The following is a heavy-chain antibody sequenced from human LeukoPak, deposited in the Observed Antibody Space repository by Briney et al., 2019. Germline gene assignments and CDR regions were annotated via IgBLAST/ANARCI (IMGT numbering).Heavy chain of an antibody. Sequence: GGSLRLSCAASGFTFSSYAMHWVRQAPGKGLEWVAVISYDGSNKYYADSVKGRFTISRDNSKNTLYLRMNSLRAEDTAVYYCARVREPLYYFDYWGQGTLVTVSS. CDR2: ISYDGSNK. CDR3: ARVREPLYYFDY. CDR1: GFTFSSYA. J-gene: IGHJ4*02. V-gene: IGHV3-30-3*01. D-gene: IGHD1-1*01.